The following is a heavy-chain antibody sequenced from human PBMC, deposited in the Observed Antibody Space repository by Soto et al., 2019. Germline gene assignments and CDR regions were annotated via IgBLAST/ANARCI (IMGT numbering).Heavy chain of an antibody. Sequence: EGQLVQSGAEVKKPGESLKISCEGSGYRFTNYWIGWVRQMPGKGLEWMGIIYPGDFETRYSPSFEGRVTISVDTSINTAYVQWSSLQASDTAIYYCARRVGTWPFHFDYWGQGTLVTVSS. CDR1: GYRFTNYW. V-gene: IGHV5-51*01. CDR3: ARRVGTWPFHFDY. CDR2: IYPGDFET. J-gene: IGHJ4*02.